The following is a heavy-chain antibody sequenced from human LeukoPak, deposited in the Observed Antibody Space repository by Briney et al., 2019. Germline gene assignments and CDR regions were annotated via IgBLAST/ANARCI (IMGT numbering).Heavy chain of an antibody. CDR2: IYYSGST. D-gene: IGHD5-12*01. CDR3: ARAEATIADWFDP. J-gene: IGHJ5*02. Sequence: SETLSLTCTASGGSISSGGYYWSWIRQHPGKGLEWIGYIYYSGSTYYNPSLKSRVTISVDTSKNQFSLKLSSVTAADTAVYYCARAEATIADWFDPWGQGTLVTVSS. V-gene: IGHV4-31*03. CDR1: GGSISSGGYY.